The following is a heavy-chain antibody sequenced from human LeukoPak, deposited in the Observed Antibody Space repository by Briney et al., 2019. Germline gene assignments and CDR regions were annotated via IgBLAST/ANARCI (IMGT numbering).Heavy chain of an antibody. CDR1: AFTVSSSY. Sequence: GGSLRLSCAASAFTVSSSYMSWVRQAPGKGLEWVSIIHSDGSTYYADSVKGRFTISRDTSKNTLYLQMNSLRGEDTAMYYCARDLDYYDSSGSHRRRNYFDYWGQGTLVTVSS. CDR3: ARDLDYYDSSGSHRRRNYFDY. D-gene: IGHD3-22*01. V-gene: IGHV3-53*01. CDR2: IHSDGST. J-gene: IGHJ4*02.